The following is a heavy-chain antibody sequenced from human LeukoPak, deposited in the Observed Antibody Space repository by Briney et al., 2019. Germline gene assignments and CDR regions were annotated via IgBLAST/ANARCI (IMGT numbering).Heavy chain of an antibody. CDR3: VKWTNYYFAV. CDR1: GFSLSSHG. D-gene: IGHD2-8*01. CDR2: ISSNGIST. J-gene: IGHJ2*01. Sequence: QPGGSLRLSCVVSGFSLSSHGMHWVRQAPGKGLEDVSAISSNGISTFYANSVEGRFTVSRDDSKNTVYLQMGSLRAEDMAVYYCVKWTNYYFAVWGRGTLVTVSS. V-gene: IGHV3-64*01.